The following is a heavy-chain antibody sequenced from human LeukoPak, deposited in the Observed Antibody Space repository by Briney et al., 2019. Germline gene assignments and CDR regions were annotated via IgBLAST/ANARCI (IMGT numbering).Heavy chain of an antibody. J-gene: IGHJ5*02. Sequence: SETLSLTCTVSGGSISSGNYYWSWIRQPAGKGLEWIGRIYTSGSTNYNPSLKSRVTISVDTSKNQFSLKLSSVTAADTAVYYCARGLGGYDFWSGYYTGLSFDPWGQGTLVTVSS. D-gene: IGHD3-3*01. CDR3: ARGLGGYDFWSGYYTGLSFDP. CDR2: IYTSGST. CDR1: GGSISSGNYY. V-gene: IGHV4-61*02.